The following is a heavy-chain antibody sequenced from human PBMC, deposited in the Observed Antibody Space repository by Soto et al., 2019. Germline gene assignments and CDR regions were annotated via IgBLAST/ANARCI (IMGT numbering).Heavy chain of an antibody. J-gene: IGHJ3*02. CDR3: ARGPRYCISTSCYSDAFDI. D-gene: IGHD2-2*01. Sequence: ASVKVSCKASGYTFTSYYMHWVRQAPGQGLEWMGIINPSGGSTSYAQKFQGRVTMTRDTSTSTVYMELSSLRSEDTAVYYCARGPRYCISTSCYSDAFDIWGQGTMFTVSS. V-gene: IGHV1-46*01. CDR1: GYTFTSYY. CDR2: INPSGGST.